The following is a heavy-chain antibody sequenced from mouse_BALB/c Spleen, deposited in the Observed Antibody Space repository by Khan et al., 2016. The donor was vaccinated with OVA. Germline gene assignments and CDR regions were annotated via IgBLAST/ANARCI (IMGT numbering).Heavy chain of an antibody. CDR2: ISSDSRII. D-gene: IGHD2-3*01. V-gene: IGHV5-17*02. CDR1: GFTFSSFG. J-gene: IGHJ2*01. CDR3: AKDGRWLPFDY. Sequence: EVQLVESGGGLVQPGGSRKLSCAASGFTFSSFGVHWVRQAPEKGLEWVAYISSDSRIIYYVDTVKGRFTISRDNPKNSLFLQMTSLRSEDTAMYYCAKDGRWLPFDYWGQGTTLTVSS.